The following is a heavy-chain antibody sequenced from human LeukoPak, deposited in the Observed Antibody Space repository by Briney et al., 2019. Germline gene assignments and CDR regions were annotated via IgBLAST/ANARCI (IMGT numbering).Heavy chain of an antibody. CDR1: GGSFSGYY. Sequence: PSETLSLTCAVYGGSFSGYYWSWIRQPPGKGLEWIGEINHSGSTNYNPSLKSRVTISVDTSKNQFSLKLSSVTAADTAVYHCARAYSSSSNYYYMDVWGKGTTVTVSS. V-gene: IGHV4-34*01. CDR3: ARAYSSSSNYYYMDV. D-gene: IGHD6-6*01. J-gene: IGHJ6*03. CDR2: INHSGST.